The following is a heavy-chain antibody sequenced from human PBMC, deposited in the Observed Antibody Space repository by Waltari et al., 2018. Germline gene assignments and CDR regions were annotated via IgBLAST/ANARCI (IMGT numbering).Heavy chain of an antibody. CDR3: ATSGWYCFDY. D-gene: IGHD6-19*01. CDR1: GFTLSSFW. J-gene: IGHJ4*02. Sequence: EVQLVESGGGLVQPGGSLRLSCAASGFTLSSFWMKWVRQTPGKWLEWVAGIKQDGSEKYYADSGKGRFTISRDNAKNSLYLQMNSLRAEDTAVYYCATSGWYCFDYWGQGTLVTVSS. CDR2: IKQDGSEK. V-gene: IGHV3-7*01.